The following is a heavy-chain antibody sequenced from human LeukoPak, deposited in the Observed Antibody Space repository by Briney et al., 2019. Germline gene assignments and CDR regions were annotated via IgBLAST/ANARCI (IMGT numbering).Heavy chain of an antibody. CDR1: GGSISSYY. J-gene: IGHJ6*03. CDR2: IYYSGST. CDR3: ARTPVGYCSSTSCRYYYYYMDV. V-gene: IGHV4-59*01. D-gene: IGHD2-2*01. Sequence: PSETLSLNCTVPGGSISSYYWSWIRQPPGQGLEWIGYIYYSGSTNYNPSLKSRVTISVDTSKNQFSLKLSSVTAADTAVYYCARTPVGYCSSTSCRYYYYYMDVWGKGTTVTVSS.